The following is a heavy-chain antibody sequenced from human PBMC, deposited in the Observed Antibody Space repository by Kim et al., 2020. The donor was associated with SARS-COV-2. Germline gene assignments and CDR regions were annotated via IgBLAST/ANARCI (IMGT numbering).Heavy chain of an antibody. CDR1: GYSFTSYW. J-gene: IGHJ4*02. D-gene: IGHD2-2*01. Sequence: GESLKISCKGSGYSFTSYWISWVRQMPGKGLEWMGRIDPSDSYTNYSPSFQGHVTISADKSISTAYLQWSSLKASDTAMYYCARHKVRRCSSTSCTEHDYWGQGTLVTVSS. V-gene: IGHV5-10-1*01. CDR2: IDPSDSYT. CDR3: ARHKVRRCSSTSCTEHDY.